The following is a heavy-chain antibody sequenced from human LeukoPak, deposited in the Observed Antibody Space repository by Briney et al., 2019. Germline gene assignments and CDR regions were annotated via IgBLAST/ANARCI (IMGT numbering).Heavy chain of an antibody. CDR2: IYYTGST. V-gene: IGHV4-59*01. Sequence: SETLSLTCTVSGVSMSDFYWSWIRQPPGKGLEWIGYIYYTGSTSYNPSPKSRVTMSLDTSKNQFSLKLTSVIAADTAVYYCTRGATVTTGNWGQGTLVTVSS. CDR1: GVSMSDFY. CDR3: TRGATVTTGN. D-gene: IGHD4-17*01. J-gene: IGHJ4*02.